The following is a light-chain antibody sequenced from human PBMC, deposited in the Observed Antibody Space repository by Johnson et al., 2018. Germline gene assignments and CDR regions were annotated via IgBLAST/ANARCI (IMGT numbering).Light chain of an antibody. J-gene: IGLJ1*01. CDR1: SSNIGNNY. CDR3: GTWASSLSAGNV. Sequence: QSVFTQPPSVSAAPGQKVTISCSGSSSNIGNNYVSWYQQLPGTAPKLLIYENNKRPSGIPDRFSGSKSCTSATLGITGLQTGDEADYYCGTWASSLSAGNVFGTGTKGTVL. CDR2: ENN. V-gene: IGLV1-51*02.